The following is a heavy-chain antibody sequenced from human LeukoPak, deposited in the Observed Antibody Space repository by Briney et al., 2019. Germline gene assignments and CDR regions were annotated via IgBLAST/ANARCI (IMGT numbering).Heavy chain of an antibody. CDR1: GGSISSYY. Sequence: NPSETLSLTCTVSGGSISSYYWSWIRQPPGKGLEWIGYIYYSGSTNYNPSLKSRVTMSVDTSKNQFSLKLSSVTAADTAVYYCAINSKKDYGDLGSYYYYYMDVWGKGTTVTVSS. D-gene: IGHD4-17*01. J-gene: IGHJ6*03. CDR2: IYYSGST. CDR3: AINSKKDYGDLGSYYYYYMDV. V-gene: IGHV4-59*01.